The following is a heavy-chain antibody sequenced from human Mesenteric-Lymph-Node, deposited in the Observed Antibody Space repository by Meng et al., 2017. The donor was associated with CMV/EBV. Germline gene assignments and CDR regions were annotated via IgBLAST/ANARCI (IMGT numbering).Heavy chain of an antibody. D-gene: IGHD3-10*01. V-gene: IGHV3-11*04. CDR2: ISNSGDTI. CDR3: ARDSGGQEYGMDA. J-gene: IGHJ6*02. CDR1: GFTFSDYY. Sequence: GESLKISCAASGFTFSDYYMNWIRQAPGKGLEWVSYISNSGDTIYYADSVKGRFTISRDNAKNSLYLQMNSLRAEDTAVYYCARDSGGQEYGMDAWGQGTMVTVSS.